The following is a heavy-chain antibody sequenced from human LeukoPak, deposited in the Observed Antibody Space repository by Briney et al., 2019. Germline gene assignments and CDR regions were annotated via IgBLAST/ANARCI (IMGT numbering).Heavy chain of an antibody. Sequence: GGSLRLSCTASGFTFSSYSLNWVRQAPGKGLEWVSSVSTGSNYIYYADSVKGRFTISRDNAKNSLYLQMNSLRAEDTAVYYCARDGPSSWYRSYYFDYWGQGTLVTVSS. V-gene: IGHV3-21*01. CDR1: GFTFSSYS. CDR3: ARDGPSSWYRSYYFDY. D-gene: IGHD6-13*01. J-gene: IGHJ4*02. CDR2: VSTGSNYI.